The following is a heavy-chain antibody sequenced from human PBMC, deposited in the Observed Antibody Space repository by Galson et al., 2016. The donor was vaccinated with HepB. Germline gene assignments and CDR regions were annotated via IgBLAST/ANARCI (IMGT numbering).Heavy chain of an antibody. J-gene: IGHJ4*02. CDR2: IDPDDSYT. Sequence: QSGAEVKKPGKSLRISCEASGYNFADYWISWVRQLPGKGLEWMGRIDPDDSYTNYSPSFQGHVTMSTDKSSTTVYLQWSSLKASDTGIYFCARHGDVDTAMVPFEYWGQGTLVAVSS. CDR3: ARHGDVDTAMVPFEY. D-gene: IGHD5-18*01. CDR1: GYNFADYW. V-gene: IGHV5-10-1*01.